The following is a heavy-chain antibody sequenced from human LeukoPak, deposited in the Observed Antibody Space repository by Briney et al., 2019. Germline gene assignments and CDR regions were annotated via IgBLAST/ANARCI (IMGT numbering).Heavy chain of an antibody. J-gene: IGHJ4*02. CDR3: ARDRDIAVVPAASGFDY. V-gene: IGHV1-46*01. Sequence: VSVKVSCKASGYTFTSYYMHWVRQAPGQGLEWMGIINPSGGSTSYAQKFQGRVTMTRDTSTSTVYMELSSLRSEDTAVYYCARDRDIAVVPAASGFDYWGQGTLVTVSS. CDR2: INPSGGST. D-gene: IGHD2-2*01. CDR1: GYTFTSYY.